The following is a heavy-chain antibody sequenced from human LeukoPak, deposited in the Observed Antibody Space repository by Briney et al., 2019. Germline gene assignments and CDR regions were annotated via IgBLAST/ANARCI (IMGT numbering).Heavy chain of an antibody. D-gene: IGHD6-19*01. CDR1: GFTFSSYE. J-gene: IGHJ4*02. Sequence: GGSLRLSCAASGFTFSSYEMSWVRQAPGKGLEWVSAISGSGGSTYYADSVKGRFTISRDNSKNTLYLQMNSLRAEDTAVYYCARNLAVAGNYYFDYWGQGTLVTVSS. V-gene: IGHV3-23*01. CDR3: ARNLAVAGNYYFDY. CDR2: ISGSGGST.